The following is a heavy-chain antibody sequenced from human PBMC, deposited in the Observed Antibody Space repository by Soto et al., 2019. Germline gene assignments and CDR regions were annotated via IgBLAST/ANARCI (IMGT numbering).Heavy chain of an antibody. D-gene: IGHD3-16*01. J-gene: IGHJ3*02. V-gene: IGHV4-4*02. CDR1: SGSISSSNW. Sequence: PSETLSLTCAVSSGSISSSNWWSWVRQPPGKGLEWIGEIYHSGSTNYNPSLKSRVTISVDKSKNQFSLKLSSVTAADTAVYYCASGYDYIWGSSNAFDIWGQGTMVTVSS. CDR2: IYHSGST. CDR3: ASGYDYIWGSSNAFDI.